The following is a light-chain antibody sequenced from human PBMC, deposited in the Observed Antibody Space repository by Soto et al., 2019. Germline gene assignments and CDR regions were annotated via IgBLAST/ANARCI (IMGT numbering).Light chain of an antibody. CDR3: QHYNSYSEA. CDR1: QTISSW. CDR2: KAS. J-gene: IGKJ1*01. V-gene: IGKV1-5*03. Sequence: DIPMTQSPSTLSGSEGDRVTITCRASQTISSWLAWYQQKPGKAPKLLIYKASTLKSGVPSRCSGSGSGTEFTLTISSLQPDDFATYYCQHYNSYSEAFGQGTKVELK.